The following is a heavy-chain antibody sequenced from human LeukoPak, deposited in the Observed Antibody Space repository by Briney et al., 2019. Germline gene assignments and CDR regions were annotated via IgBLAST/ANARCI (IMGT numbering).Heavy chain of an antibody. CDR1: RFTFSSYA. CDR3: AKDGLNLQTTVTTDFDY. V-gene: IGHV3-23*01. D-gene: IGHD4-17*01. J-gene: IGHJ4*02. Sequence: GGSLRLSCAASRFTFSSYAMSWVRQAPGKGLEWVSAISGSGGSTYYADSVKGRFTISRDNSKNTLYLQMNSLRAEDTAVYYCAKDGLNLQTTVTTDFDYWGQGTLVTVSS. CDR2: ISGSGGST.